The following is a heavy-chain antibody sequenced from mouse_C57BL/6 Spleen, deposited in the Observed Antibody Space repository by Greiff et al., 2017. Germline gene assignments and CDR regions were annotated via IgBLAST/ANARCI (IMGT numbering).Heavy chain of an antibody. Sequence: QVQLQQSGAELARPGASVKLSCKASGYTFTSYGISWVKQRTGQGLEWIGEIYPRSGNTYYNEKFKGKATLTADKSSSTAYMELRSLTSEDSAVYYCARHYDYSNDWYLDVWGTGTTVTVSS. J-gene: IGHJ1*03. CDR1: GYTFTSYG. CDR3: ARHYDYSNDWYLDV. CDR2: IYPRSGNT. V-gene: IGHV1-81*01. D-gene: IGHD2-5*01.